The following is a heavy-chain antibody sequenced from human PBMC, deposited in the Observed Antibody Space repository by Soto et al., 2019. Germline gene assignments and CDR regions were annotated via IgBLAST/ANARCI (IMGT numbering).Heavy chain of an antibody. V-gene: IGHV3-53*01. J-gene: IGHJ6*02. D-gene: IGHD4-17*01. Sequence: EVQLVESGGGLIQPGGSLRLSCAASGFAVNVNYMTWVRQAPGKGLEWVSFIYTDGRTFYVDSVKGRFTISRDDSENTVYLQMNSLRVEDTAVYYCARDPAVTTDYRLDVWGQGTTVTVSS. CDR2: IYTDGRT. CDR1: GFAVNVNY. CDR3: ARDPAVTTDYRLDV.